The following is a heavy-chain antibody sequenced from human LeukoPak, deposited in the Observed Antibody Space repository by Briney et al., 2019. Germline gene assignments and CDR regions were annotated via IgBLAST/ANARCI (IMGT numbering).Heavy chain of an antibody. V-gene: IGHV4-39*07. CDR1: GGSISSSSYY. CDR2: IYYSGST. Sequence: SETLSLTCTVSGGSISSSSYYWGWIRQPPGKGLEWIGSIYYSGSTYYNPSLKSRVTISVDTSKNQFSLKLSSVTAADTAVYYCARAYYDFWSGYLYSSSSEWFDPWGLGTLVTVSS. J-gene: IGHJ5*02. D-gene: IGHD3-3*01. CDR3: ARAYYDFWSGYLYSSSSEWFDP.